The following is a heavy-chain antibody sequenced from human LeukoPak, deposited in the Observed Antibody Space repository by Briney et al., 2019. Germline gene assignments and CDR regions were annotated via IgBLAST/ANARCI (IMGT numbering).Heavy chain of an antibody. CDR3: ARRSGGSRGDLDY. CDR1: GFTFSSYA. V-gene: IGHV3-48*01. CDR2: ISSSSSTI. D-gene: IGHD1-26*01. J-gene: IGHJ4*02. Sequence: PGGSLRLSCAASGFTFSSYAMSWVRQAPGKGLEWVSYISSSSSTIYYADSVKGRFTISRDNAKNSLYLQMNSLRAEDTAVYYCARRSGGSRGDLDYWGQGTLVTVSS.